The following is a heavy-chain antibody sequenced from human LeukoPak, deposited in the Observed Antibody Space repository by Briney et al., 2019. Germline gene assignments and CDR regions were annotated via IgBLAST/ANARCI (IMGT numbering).Heavy chain of an antibody. CDR3: ARVRGGYCSSTSCTTAEDY. CDR2: ISTSSSYI. Sequence: GGSLRLSCAASGFTFNRYNMNWVRRAPGKGLEWVSSISTSSSYIYYADSVRGRFTISRDNAKNSLYLQMDSLRVEDTAVYYCARVRGGYCSSTSCTTAEDYWGQGTLVTVSS. CDR1: GFTFNRYN. D-gene: IGHD2-2*01. V-gene: IGHV3-21*01. J-gene: IGHJ4*02.